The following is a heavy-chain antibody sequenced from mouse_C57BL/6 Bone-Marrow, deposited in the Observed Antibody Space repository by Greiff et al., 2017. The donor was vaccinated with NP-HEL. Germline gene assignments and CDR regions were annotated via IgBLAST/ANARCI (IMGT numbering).Heavy chain of an antibody. V-gene: IGHV1-61*01. CDR3: ARWDYYGSSYWYFDV. D-gene: IGHD1-1*01. Sequence: QVQLQQSGAELVRPGSSVKLSCKASGYTFTSYWMDWVKQRPGQGLEWIGNIYPSDSETHYNQKFKDKATLTVDKSSSTAYMQLSSLTSEDSAVYYCARWDYYGSSYWYFDVWGTGTTVTVSS. J-gene: IGHJ1*03. CDR2: IYPSDSET. CDR1: GYTFTSYW.